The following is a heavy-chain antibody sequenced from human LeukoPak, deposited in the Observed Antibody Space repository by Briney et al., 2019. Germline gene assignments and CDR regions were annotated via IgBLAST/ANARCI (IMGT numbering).Heavy chain of an antibody. CDR2: SYYSGST. Sequence: PSETLSLTCTVSGGSISSSGYYWGWIRQPPGKGLEWIGTSYYSGSTYYNPSLKSRVTISVDPSKNQFSLKLSSVTAADTAVYYCFGRRAYYYYYMDVWGKGTTVTVSS. CDR3: FGRRAYYYYYMDV. CDR1: GGSISSSGYY. V-gene: IGHV4-39*07. J-gene: IGHJ6*03. D-gene: IGHD3-10*01.